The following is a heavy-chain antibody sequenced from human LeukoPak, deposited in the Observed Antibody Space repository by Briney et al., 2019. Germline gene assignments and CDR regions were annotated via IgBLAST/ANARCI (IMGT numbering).Heavy chain of an antibody. J-gene: IGHJ4*02. CDR2: INAYNGNT. V-gene: IGHV1-18*01. D-gene: IGHD6-13*01. CDR1: RYTFTSYG. Sequence: ASVKVSCKSSRYTFTSYGISGVRQAPGRGGEGMGWINAYNGNTNYAQKLQGRVTMTTDTSTSTAYMELRSLRSDDTAVYYCAREAHIYSSSWRGFDYWGQGTLVTVSS. CDR3: AREAHIYSSSWRGFDY.